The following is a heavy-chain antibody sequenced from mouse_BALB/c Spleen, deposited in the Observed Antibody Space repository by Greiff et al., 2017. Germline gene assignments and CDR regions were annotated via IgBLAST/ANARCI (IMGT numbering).Heavy chain of an antibody. V-gene: IGHV5-6-4*01. CDR2: ISSGGSYT. Sequence: EVQLVESGGGLVKPGGSLKLSCAASGFTFSSYTMSWVRQTPEKRLEWVATISSGGSYTYYPDSVKGRFTISRDNAKNTLYLQMSSLKSEDTAMYYCTRAGSYAMDYWGQGTSVTVSS. J-gene: IGHJ4*01. CDR3: TRAGSYAMDY. CDR1: GFTFSSYT.